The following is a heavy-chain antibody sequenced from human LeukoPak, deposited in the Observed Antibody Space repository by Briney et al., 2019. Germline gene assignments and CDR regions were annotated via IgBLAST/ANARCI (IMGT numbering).Heavy chain of an antibody. CDR2: IYHSGST. CDR3: AREGGITMIVVARFDP. CDR1: GYSISSGYY. J-gene: IGHJ5*02. Sequence: PSETLSLTCTVSGYSISSGYYWGWIRQPPGKGLEWIGSIYHSGSTYYNPSLKSRVTISVDTSKNQFSLKLSSVTAADTAVYYCAREGGITMIVVARFDPWGQGTLVTVSS. V-gene: IGHV4-38-2*02. D-gene: IGHD3-22*01.